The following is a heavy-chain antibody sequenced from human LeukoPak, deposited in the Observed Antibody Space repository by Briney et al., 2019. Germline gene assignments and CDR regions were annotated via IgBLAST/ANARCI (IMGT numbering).Heavy chain of an antibody. CDR3: ARTAGAYCSGGSCYSVDDAFDI. CDR2: INPNSGGT. V-gene: IGHV1-2*02. CDR1: GYTFTGYY. Sequence: ASVKVSCKASGYTFTGYYMHWVRQAPGQGLEWMGWINPNSGGTNYAQKFQGRVTMTRDTSISTAYMELSRLRSDDTAVYYCARTAGAYCSGGSCYSVDDAFDIRGQGTMVTVSS. D-gene: IGHD2-15*01. J-gene: IGHJ3*02.